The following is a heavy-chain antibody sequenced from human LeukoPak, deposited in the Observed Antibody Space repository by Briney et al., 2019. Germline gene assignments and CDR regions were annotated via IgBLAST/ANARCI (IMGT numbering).Heavy chain of an antibody. CDR1: GGSFSGYY. D-gene: IGHD3-22*01. V-gene: IGHV4-34*01. CDR3: ARGTYYYDSSGYSPDFDY. Sequence: SETLSLTCAVYGGSFSGYYWSWIRQPPGKGLEWVGEINHSGSTNYNPSLKSRVTISVDTFKTQFSLKLGSVTAADTAVYYCARGTYYYDSSGYSPDFDYWGQGTLVTVSS. J-gene: IGHJ4*02. CDR2: INHSGST.